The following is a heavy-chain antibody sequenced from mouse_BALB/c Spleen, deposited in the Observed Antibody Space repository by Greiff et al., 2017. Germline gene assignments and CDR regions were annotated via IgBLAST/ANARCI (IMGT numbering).Heavy chain of an antibody. Sequence: EVKLMESGGGLVQPGGSRKLSCAASGFTFSSFGMHWVRQAPEKGLEWVAYISSGSSTIYYADTVKGRFTISRDNPKNTLFLQMTSLRSEDTAMYYGARGPYYGNYYAMDYWGQGTSVTVSS. CDR3: ARGPYYGNYYAMDY. J-gene: IGHJ4*01. D-gene: IGHD2-10*01. V-gene: IGHV5-17*02. CDR2: ISSGSSTI. CDR1: GFTFSSFG.